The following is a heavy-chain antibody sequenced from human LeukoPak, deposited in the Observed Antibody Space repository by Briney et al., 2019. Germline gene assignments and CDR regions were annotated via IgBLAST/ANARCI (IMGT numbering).Heavy chain of an antibody. V-gene: IGHV3-74*01. D-gene: IGHD3-3*01. J-gene: IGHJ4*02. CDR3: ARERQNKDFWSGGDY. Sequence: GGSLRLSCAASGFTFSNYWMHWVRQAPGKGLVWVSRINNDGSSTTYADSVKGRFTISRDNAKNTLYLQMNSLRPEDTAVYYCARERQNKDFWSGGDYWGQGTLVTVSS. CDR1: GFTFSNYW. CDR2: INNDGSST.